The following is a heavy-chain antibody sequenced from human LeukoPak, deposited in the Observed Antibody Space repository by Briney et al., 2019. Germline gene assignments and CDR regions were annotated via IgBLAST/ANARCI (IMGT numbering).Heavy chain of an antibody. J-gene: IGHJ6*03. D-gene: IGHD3-22*01. V-gene: IGHV1-69*05. Sequence: SVKVSCKASGYTFTGYYMHWVRQAPGQGLEWMGGIIPIFGTANYAQKFQGRVTITTDESTSTAYMELSSLRSEDTAVYYCARPSGDDRSGYHTGGWGEDYYYYMDVWGKGTTVTVSS. CDR3: ARPSGDDRSGYHTGGWGEDYYYYMDV. CDR2: IIPIFGTA. CDR1: GYTFTGYY.